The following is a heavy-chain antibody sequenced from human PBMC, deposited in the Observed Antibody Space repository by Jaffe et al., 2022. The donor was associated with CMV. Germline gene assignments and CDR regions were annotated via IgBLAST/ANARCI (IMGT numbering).Heavy chain of an antibody. V-gene: IGHV4-34*01. D-gene: IGHD2-2*01. J-gene: IGHJ3*02. Sequence: QMQLQQWGAGLLKPSETLSLTCAVYGGSFSYDYWSWIRQSPGKGLEWIGEVTYSGGSNYNPSLKSRVTISVDTSKNQFSLKLNSVTAADTAVYYCARGRVVVPAGISRSGLRPVGDAFDIWGQGTMVIVSS. CDR1: GGSFSYDY. CDR3: ARGRVVVPAGISRSGLRPVGDAFDI. CDR2: VTYSGGS.